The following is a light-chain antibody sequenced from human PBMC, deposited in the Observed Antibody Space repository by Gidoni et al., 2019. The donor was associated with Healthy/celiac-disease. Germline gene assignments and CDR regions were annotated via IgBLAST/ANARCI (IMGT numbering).Light chain of an antibody. CDR2: DAS. V-gene: IGKV3-11*01. Sequence: EIVLPQSPATLSLSPGERATLSCRASQSVSSYLAWYQQKPGQAPRLLIYDASNRATGIPARFSGSGSGTDFTLTISSLEPEDFAVYYCQQRSNWVWTFGQGTKLEIK. CDR1: QSVSSY. J-gene: IGKJ2*02. CDR3: QQRSNWVWT.